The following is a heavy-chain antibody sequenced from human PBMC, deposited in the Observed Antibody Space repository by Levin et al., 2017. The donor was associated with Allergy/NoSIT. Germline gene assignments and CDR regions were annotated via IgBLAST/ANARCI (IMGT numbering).Heavy chain of an antibody. D-gene: IGHD3-22*01. J-gene: IGHJ6*02. Sequence: SLKISCAASGFTFDDYAMHWVRQAPGKGLEWVSGISWNSGSIGYADSVKGRFTISRDNAKNSLYLQMNSLRAEDTALYYCAKDIWYDSTSNYGMDVWGQGTTVTVSS. CDR2: ISWNSGSI. CDR1: GFTFDDYA. V-gene: IGHV3-9*01. CDR3: AKDIWYDSTSNYGMDV.